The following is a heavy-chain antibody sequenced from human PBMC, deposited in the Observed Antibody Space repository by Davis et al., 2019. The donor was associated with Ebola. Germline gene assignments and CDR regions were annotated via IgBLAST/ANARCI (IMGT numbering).Heavy chain of an antibody. CDR3: ARDRHYYGMDV. Sequence: AASVKVSCKASGYTFTTYPMNWVRQAPGQGLGWMGWINTNTGNPTYAQGFTGRFVFSLDTSVSTAYLQISSLKAEDTAVYYCARDRHYYGMDVWGQGTTVTVSS. CDR1: GYTFTTYP. V-gene: IGHV7-4-1*02. J-gene: IGHJ6*02. CDR2: INTNTGNP.